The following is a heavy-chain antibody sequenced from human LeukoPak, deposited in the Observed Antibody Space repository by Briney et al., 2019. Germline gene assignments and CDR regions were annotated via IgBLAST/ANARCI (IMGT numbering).Heavy chain of an antibody. CDR2: IYPGDSDT. CDR3: ARRDWGSYWYFDL. CDR1: GYSFTSYW. Sequence: GESLKISCKGSGYSFTSYWIAWVRQMPGKGLEWMGIIYPGDSDTRYSPSLQGQATISADKSISTAYLQWSSLKASDNAMYYCARRDWGSYWYFDLWGRGTLVTVSS. V-gene: IGHV5-51*01. J-gene: IGHJ2*01. D-gene: IGHD7-27*01.